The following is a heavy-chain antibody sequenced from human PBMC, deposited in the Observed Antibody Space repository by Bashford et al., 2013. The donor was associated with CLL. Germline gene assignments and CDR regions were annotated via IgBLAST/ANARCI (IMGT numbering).Heavy chain of an antibody. D-gene: IGHD3-22*01. CDR2: INHSGST. CDR1: GGSFSGYY. CDR3: ARGPMIVVVINPGEPYYYYYYGMDV. J-gene: IGHJ6*02. V-gene: IGHV4-34*01. Sequence: SETLSLTCAVYGGSFSGYYWSWIRQPPGKGLEWIGEINHSGSTNYNPSLKSRVTISVDTSKNQFPLKLSSVTAADTAVYYCARGPMIVVVINPGEPYYYYYYGMDVWGQGTTVTVSS.